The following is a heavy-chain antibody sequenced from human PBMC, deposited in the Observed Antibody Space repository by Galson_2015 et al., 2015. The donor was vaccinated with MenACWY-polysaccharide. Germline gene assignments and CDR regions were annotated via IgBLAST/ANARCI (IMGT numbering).Heavy chain of an antibody. D-gene: IGHD6-13*01. J-gene: IGHJ6*02. V-gene: IGHV1-18*01. CDR1: GYPFTSYG. CDR2: ISTYSGNT. CDR3: ARAGTRIAAAGTGGYYALDV. Sequence: SVKVSCKASGYPFTSYGVTWVRQVPGQGLEWMGWISTYSGNTNYTQSLQRRVTLTTETSTRTAYMELRNLRSDDTATYYCARAGTRIAAAGTGGYYALDVWGQGTTVIVSS.